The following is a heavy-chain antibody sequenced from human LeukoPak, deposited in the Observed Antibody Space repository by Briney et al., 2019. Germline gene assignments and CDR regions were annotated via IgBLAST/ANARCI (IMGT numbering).Heavy chain of an antibody. Sequence: PGGSLRLSWAASGFTFDDYAMHWVRQAPGKGLEWVSGISWNSGSIGYADSVKGRFTISRDNAKNSLYLQMNSLRAEDTALYYCAKDRHYDSSGPIDYWGQGTLVTVSS. CDR2: ISWNSGSI. CDR1: GFTFDDYA. V-gene: IGHV3-9*01. J-gene: IGHJ4*02. D-gene: IGHD3-22*01. CDR3: AKDRHYDSSGPIDY.